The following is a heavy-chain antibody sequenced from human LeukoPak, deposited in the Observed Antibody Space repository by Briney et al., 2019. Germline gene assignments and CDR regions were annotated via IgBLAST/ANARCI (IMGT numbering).Heavy chain of an antibody. J-gene: IGHJ4*02. V-gene: IGHV3-21*01. CDR3: ARDIGYGGPVDY. CDR2: ISSSSSYI. Sequence: GGSLRLSCAASGFTFSSYSMNWVRQAPGKGLEWVSSISSSSSYIYYADSVKGRFTISRDNAKNSLYLQMNSLRAEDTAVYYCARDIGYGGPVDYWGQGTLVTVSS. D-gene: IGHD4-23*01. CDR1: GFTFSSYS.